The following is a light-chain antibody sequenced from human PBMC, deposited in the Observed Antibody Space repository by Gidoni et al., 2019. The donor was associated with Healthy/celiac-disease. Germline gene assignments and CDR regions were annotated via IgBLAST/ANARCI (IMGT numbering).Light chain of an antibody. J-gene: IGKJ2*01. CDR3: QQYNNWPPLMYT. V-gene: IGKV3-15*01. CDR1: QSVSSN. Sequence: EIVMTQSPATLSVSPGERATLSCRASQSVSSNLAWYQQKPGQAPMLLIYGASTRATGIPARFSGSGSGTEFTLTISSLQSEDFAVYYCQQYNNWPPLMYTFGQGTKLEIK. CDR2: GAS.